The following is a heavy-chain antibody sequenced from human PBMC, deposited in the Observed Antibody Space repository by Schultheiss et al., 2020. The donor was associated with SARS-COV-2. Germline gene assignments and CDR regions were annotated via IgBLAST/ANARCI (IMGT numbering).Heavy chain of an antibody. CDR1: GFTFSSYA. V-gene: IGHV3-7*01. J-gene: IGHJ2*01. CDR2: IKQDGSEK. CDR3: ARVGIEGYFDL. Sequence: GGSLRLSCAASGFTFSSYAMSWVRQAPGKGLEWVANIKQDGSEKYYVDSVKGRFTISRDNAKNSLYLQMNSLRAGDTAVYYCARVGIEGYFDLWGRGTLVTVAS. D-gene: IGHD1-14*01.